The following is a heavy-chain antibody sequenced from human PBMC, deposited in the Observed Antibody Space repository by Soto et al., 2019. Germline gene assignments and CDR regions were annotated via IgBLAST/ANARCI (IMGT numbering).Heavy chain of an antibody. V-gene: IGHV3-53*01. Sequence: PGGSLRLSCAASGFTVISHYMSWVRQAPGKGLEWVSFIYSGGSTYYADSVKGRFTISRDNSKNTLYLQMSSLTAEDSAIYYCARGSTDSYPGSRIFDFWGRGTLVTVSS. CDR1: GFTVISHY. CDR3: ARGSTDSYPGSRIFDF. CDR2: IYSGGST. J-gene: IGHJ4*02. D-gene: IGHD3-10*01.